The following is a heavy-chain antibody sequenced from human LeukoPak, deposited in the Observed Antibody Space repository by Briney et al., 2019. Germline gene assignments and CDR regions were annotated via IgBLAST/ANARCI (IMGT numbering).Heavy chain of an antibody. CDR3: ARLVGGSSWFGP. D-gene: IGHD6-13*01. J-gene: IGHJ5*02. Sequence: SETLSLTCNVSGGSISSTSHYWGWIRQPPRKGLEWIGSIYYSGSTHNNPSLKSRVTISVDTSKNQFSLKVSSVTAADTAVYYCARLVGGSSWFGPWGQGTLVTVSS. V-gene: IGHV4-39*01. CDR2: IYYSGST. CDR1: GGSISSTSHY.